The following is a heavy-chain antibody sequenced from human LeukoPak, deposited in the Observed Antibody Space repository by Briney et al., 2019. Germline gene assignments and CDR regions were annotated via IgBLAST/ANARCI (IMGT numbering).Heavy chain of an antibody. CDR3: AKDSVMDGTGTGGDY. CDR2: ISYDGSNK. D-gene: IGHD1-7*01. Sequence: PGKSLRLSCAASGFTFSSYGMHWVRQAPGKGLEWVAVISYDGSNKYYADSVKGRFTISRDNSKNTLYLQMNSLRAEDTAVYYCAKDSVMDGTGTGGDYWGQGTLVTVSS. J-gene: IGHJ4*02. CDR1: GFTFSSYG. V-gene: IGHV3-30*18.